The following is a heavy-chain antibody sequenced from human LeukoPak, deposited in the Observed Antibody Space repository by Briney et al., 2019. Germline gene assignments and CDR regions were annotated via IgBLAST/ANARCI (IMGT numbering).Heavy chain of an antibody. J-gene: IGHJ4*02. CDR1: GFTFSSYA. CDR3: AKRPAYGDYASRPLTD. Sequence: GGSLRLSCAASGFTFSSYAMSWVRQAPGKGLEWVSAISGSGGSTYYAGSVKGRFTISRDNSKNTLYLQMNSLRAEDTAVYYCAKRPAYGDYASRPLTDWGQGTLVTVSS. V-gene: IGHV3-23*01. CDR2: ISGSGGST. D-gene: IGHD4-17*01.